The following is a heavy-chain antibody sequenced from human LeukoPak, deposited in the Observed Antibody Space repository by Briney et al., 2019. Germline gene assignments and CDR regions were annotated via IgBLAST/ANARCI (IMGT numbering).Heavy chain of an antibody. CDR1: GFTFDDYT. J-gene: IGHJ4*02. V-gene: IGHV3-66*01. D-gene: IGHD4-17*01. CDR2: IYSGGGT. Sequence: PGGSLRLSCAASGFTFDDYTMHWVRQAPGKGLEWVSVIYSGGGTLYADSVKGRFTISRDKSKNTVYLQMNSLRVEDTAVYYCARDTWTTVTHIFDYWGQGTLVTVSS. CDR3: ARDTWTTVTHIFDY.